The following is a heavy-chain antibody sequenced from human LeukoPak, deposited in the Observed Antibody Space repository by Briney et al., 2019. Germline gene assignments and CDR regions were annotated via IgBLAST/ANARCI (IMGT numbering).Heavy chain of an antibody. Sequence: SGPTLVKPTQTLTLTCTFSGFSLSTSGVGVGWIRQPPGKALEWLALIYWNDDKRYSPSLKSRLTITKDTSKNQVVLTMTNTDPVDTATYYCAHRGGYSYGRPFDYWGQGTLVTVSS. D-gene: IGHD5-18*01. CDR1: GFSLSTSGVG. V-gene: IGHV2-5*01. CDR2: IYWNDDK. J-gene: IGHJ4*02. CDR3: AHRGGYSYGRPFDY.